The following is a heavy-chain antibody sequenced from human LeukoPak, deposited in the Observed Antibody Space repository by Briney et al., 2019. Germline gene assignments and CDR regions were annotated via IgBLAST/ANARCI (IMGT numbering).Heavy chain of an antibody. D-gene: IGHD3-3*01. CDR1: GFTFRSYA. CDR3: AKDLRSRRFGEDWFDP. Sequence: PGGSLRLSCAASGFTFRSYAMSWVRQALGKGLEWVSAISGSGGSTYYADSVKGRFTISRDHSKNTLYLQMTSLRAEDTAVYYCAKDLRSRRFGEDWFDPWGQGALVTVSS. CDR2: ISGSGGST. V-gene: IGHV3-23*01. J-gene: IGHJ5*02.